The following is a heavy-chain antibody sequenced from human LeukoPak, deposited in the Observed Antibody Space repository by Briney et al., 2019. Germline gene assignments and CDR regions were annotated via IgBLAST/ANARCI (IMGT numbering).Heavy chain of an antibody. Sequence: PSETLSLTRTVSGGSISSGSYYWSWIRQPAGKGLEWIGRIYTSERVNYIPSLKSRVTISVDTSKNQCSLKLSSVTAAYTAVYYCARVVSSGWYYFDYWGQGTLVTVSS. CDR1: GGSISSGSYY. CDR3: ARVVSSGWYYFDY. J-gene: IGHJ4*02. V-gene: IGHV4-61*02. CDR2: IYTSERV. D-gene: IGHD6-19*01.